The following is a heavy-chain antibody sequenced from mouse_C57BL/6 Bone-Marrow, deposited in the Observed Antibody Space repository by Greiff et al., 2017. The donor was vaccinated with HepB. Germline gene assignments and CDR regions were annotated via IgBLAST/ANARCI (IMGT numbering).Heavy chain of an antibody. V-gene: IGHV5-9-1*02. Sequence: EVKLVESGEGLVKPGGSLKLSCAASGFTFSSYAMSWVRQTPEKRLEWVAYISSGGDYIYYADTVKGRFTISRDNARNTLYLQMSSLKSEDTAMYYCTRGAYDGYHYFDYWGQGTTLTVSS. CDR3: TRGAYDGYHYFDY. CDR2: ISSGGDYI. CDR1: GFTFSSYA. J-gene: IGHJ2*01. D-gene: IGHD2-3*01.